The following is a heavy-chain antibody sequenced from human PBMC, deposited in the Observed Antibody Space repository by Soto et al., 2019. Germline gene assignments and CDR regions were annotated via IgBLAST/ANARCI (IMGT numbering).Heavy chain of an antibody. CDR2: FDPEDGET. J-gene: IGHJ4*02. CDR1: GYTLTELS. V-gene: IGHV1-24*01. CDR3: ATVHVLRFLEWPWAYYFDY. Sequence: SVQVSCKVSGYTLTELSMHWVRQAPGKGLEWMGGFDPEDGETIYAQKFQGRVTMTEDTSTDTAYMELSSLRSEDTAVYYCATVHVLRFLEWPWAYYFDYWGQGTLVTVSS. D-gene: IGHD3-3*01.